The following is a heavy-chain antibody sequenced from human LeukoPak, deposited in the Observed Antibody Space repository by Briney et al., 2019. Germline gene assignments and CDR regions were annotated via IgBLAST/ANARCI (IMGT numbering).Heavy chain of an antibody. D-gene: IGHD3-3*01. CDR2: IKGDGSSP. Sequence: GGSLRLSCAASGFTFSSYWTHWVRQAPGKGLVWVSRIKGDGSSPTYADSVKGRFTISRDNAKNALYLQMNSLRADDTAVYYCARSDYTDYWGQGTLVTVSS. CDR3: ARSDYTDY. V-gene: IGHV3-74*01. CDR1: GFTFSSYW. J-gene: IGHJ4*02.